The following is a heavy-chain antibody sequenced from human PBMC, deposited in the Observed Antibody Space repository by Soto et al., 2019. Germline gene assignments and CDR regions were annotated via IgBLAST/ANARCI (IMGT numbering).Heavy chain of an antibody. J-gene: IGHJ5*02. D-gene: IGHD3-3*01. V-gene: IGHV4-31*03. CDR3: ARWWSGSRQGFDP. Sequence: QVQLQESGPGLVKPSQTLSLTCTVSGGSISSGDYYWSWIRQHPGKGLEWIGYIYYSGSTYYNPSRHSRGTSSLETSKNQFSLKLSSVTSADTAGYYCARWWSGSRQGFDPWGQGTLVTVSS. CDR1: GGSISSGDYY. CDR2: IYYSGST.